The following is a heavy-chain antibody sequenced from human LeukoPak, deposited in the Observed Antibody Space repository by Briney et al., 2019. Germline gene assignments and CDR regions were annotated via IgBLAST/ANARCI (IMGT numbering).Heavy chain of an antibody. Sequence: SGPALVNPTQTLTLTCTFSGFSLSTSGMCVSWIRQPPGKALEWLALIDWDDDKYCSTSLKTRLTISKDTSKNQVVLTMTNMDPVDTATYYCARVRGVTDPFDPWGQGTLVTVSS. CDR3: ARVRGVTDPFDP. CDR2: IDWDDDK. CDR1: GFSLSTSGMC. V-gene: IGHV2-70*01. D-gene: IGHD3-10*01. J-gene: IGHJ5*02.